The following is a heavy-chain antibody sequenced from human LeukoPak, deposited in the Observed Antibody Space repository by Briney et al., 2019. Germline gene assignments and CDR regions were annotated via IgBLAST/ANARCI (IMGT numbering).Heavy chain of an antibody. D-gene: IGHD2-2*01. V-gene: IGHV3-11*01. J-gene: IGHJ4*02. CDR1: GFTFSDYY. CDR3: ARHQYQLSDMIYYFDY. CDR2: ISSSGSTI. Sequence: GGSLRLSCAASGFTFSDYYMSWIRQAPGRGLEWVSYISSSGSTIYYADSVKGRFTISRDNAKNSLYLQMNSLRAEDTAVYYCARHQYQLSDMIYYFDYWGRGTLVTVSS.